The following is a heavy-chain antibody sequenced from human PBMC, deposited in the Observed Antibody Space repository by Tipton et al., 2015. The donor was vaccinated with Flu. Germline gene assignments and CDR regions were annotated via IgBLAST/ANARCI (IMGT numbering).Heavy chain of an antibody. V-gene: IGHV5-51*01. CDR3: ARGGGWEAVYYYYGMDV. D-gene: IGHD1-26*01. J-gene: IGHJ6*02. CDR1: GYSFTSYW. CDR2: IYPGDSDT. Sequence: QLVQSGAEVKKPGESLMISCKGSGYSFTSYWIGWVRQMPGKGLEWVGIIYPGDSDTRYSPSFQGQVTISADKSISTAYLQWSSLKASDTAMYYGARGGGWEAVYYYYGMDVWGQGTTVTVSS.